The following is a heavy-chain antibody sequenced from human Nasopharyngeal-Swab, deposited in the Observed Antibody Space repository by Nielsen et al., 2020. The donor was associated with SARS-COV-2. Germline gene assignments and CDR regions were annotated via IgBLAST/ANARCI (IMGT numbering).Heavy chain of an antibody. V-gene: IGHV4-59*12. CDR1: GGSISSYY. CDR3: AREVGGGLVDS. Sequence: SETLSLTCTVSGGSISSYYWSWIRQSPGKGLEWIGYFYYSGITNYNPSLKSRVTILIDTSQNQFSLKLNSVTAADTAVYYCAREVGGGLVDSWGQGTLVTVSS. D-gene: IGHD3-16*01. CDR2: FYYSGIT. J-gene: IGHJ4*02.